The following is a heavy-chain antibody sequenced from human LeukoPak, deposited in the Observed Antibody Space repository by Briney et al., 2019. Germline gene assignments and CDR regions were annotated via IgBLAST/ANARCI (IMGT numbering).Heavy chain of an antibody. CDR1: GYNFKSYW. J-gene: IGHJ3*02. CDR3: AGSRAPGAADAFDI. D-gene: IGHD7-27*01. CDR2: IYPGDSDT. V-gene: IGHV5-51*01. Sequence: GESLKISLNGSGYNFKSYWIGLVRQMPGKGLEWMGIIYPGDSDTRYSPSFQGQVTISADKSINTAYLQWSSLKAPDTAMYYCAGSRAPGAADAFDIWSQGTMVTVSS.